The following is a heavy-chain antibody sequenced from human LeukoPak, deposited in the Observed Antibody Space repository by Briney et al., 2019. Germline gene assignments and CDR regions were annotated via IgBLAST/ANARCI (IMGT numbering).Heavy chain of an antibody. V-gene: IGHV1-2*02. D-gene: IGHD1-26*01. Sequence: GASVKVSCKASQDTFLNDYIHWVRQAPGQGLEWMGWINPNSGGTNYAQKFQGRVTMTRDTSIITAYMELSRLRSDDTAVYYCARRYPSTSGSYFPFDYWGQGTLVTVSS. J-gene: IGHJ4*02. CDR1: QDTFLNDY. CDR2: INPNSGGT. CDR3: ARRYPSTSGSYFPFDY.